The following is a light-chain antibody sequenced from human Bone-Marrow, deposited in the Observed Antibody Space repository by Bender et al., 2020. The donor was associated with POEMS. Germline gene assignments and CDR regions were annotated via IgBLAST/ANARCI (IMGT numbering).Light chain of an antibody. CDR2: SGA. CDR3: SSYTSSSTLL. V-gene: IGLV3-1*01. CDR1: KLVNKY. Sequence: SDDLTQAPSVSVSPGQTARITCSGNKLVNKYACWYQLRPGQSPVLVIYSGAKRPSGVPARFSGSKSGNTASLTISGLQAEDEADYYCSSYTSSSTLLFGGGTKLTVL. J-gene: IGLJ2*01.